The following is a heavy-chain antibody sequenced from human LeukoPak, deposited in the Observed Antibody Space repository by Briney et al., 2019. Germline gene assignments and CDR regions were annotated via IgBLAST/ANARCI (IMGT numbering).Heavy chain of an antibody. Sequence: GGSLRLSCAASGFTFSSYEMNWVREAPGKGLEWVSYISSSGSTIYYADSVKGRFTISRDNAKNSLYLQMNSLRAEDTAVYYCAELGITMIGGIWGKGTTVTISS. CDR2: ISSSGSTI. V-gene: IGHV3-48*03. CDR1: GFTFSSYE. CDR3: AELGITMIGGI. J-gene: IGHJ6*04. D-gene: IGHD3-10*02.